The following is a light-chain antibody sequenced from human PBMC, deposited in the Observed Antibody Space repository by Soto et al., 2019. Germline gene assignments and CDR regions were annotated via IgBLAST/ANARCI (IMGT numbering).Light chain of an antibody. V-gene: IGKV3-20*01. J-gene: IGKJ1*01. CDR2: GAS. Sequence: EIVLTQSPGTLSLSPGERATLSCRASQSVSSNYLAWYQRKPGQAPRLLIYGASNRATGITNRFSGSGSGTDFTLTITRREPEDFVVYYCQQYGSSPPTFGQGTKVEI. CDR1: QSVSSNY. CDR3: QQYGSSPPT.